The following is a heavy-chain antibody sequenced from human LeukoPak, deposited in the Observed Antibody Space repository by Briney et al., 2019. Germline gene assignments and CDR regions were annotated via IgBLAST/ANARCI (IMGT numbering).Heavy chain of an antibody. V-gene: IGHV4-59*01. CDR2: IYYSGST. CDR3: ARVSLWCGELRGRGAWFGP. J-gene: IGHJ5*02. CDR1: GGSISSYY. Sequence: SETLSLTCTVSGGSISSYYWSWIRQPPGKGLEWIWHIYYSGSTNYNSSLKSRATISLDTSKNQFSLKLSSVTAADTAVDYCARVSLWCGELRGRGAWFGPWGQGILVTVSS. D-gene: IGHD3-10*01.